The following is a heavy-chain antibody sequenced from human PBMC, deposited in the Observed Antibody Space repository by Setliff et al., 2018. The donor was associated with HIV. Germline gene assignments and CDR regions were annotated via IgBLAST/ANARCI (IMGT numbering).Heavy chain of an antibody. D-gene: IGHD5-12*01. Sequence: ASVKVSCKASGYTFTSDYIHWVRQAPGQGLEWMGIINPAGNPTSYAQKFQGRLTMTRDTSTSTVYMELRSLRSEDSAVYYCVRDGYNLHYHYYMDVWGKGTTVTVSS. J-gene: IGHJ6*03. CDR1: GYTFTSDY. CDR2: INPAGNPT. V-gene: IGHV1-46*01. CDR3: VRDGYNLHYHYYMDV.